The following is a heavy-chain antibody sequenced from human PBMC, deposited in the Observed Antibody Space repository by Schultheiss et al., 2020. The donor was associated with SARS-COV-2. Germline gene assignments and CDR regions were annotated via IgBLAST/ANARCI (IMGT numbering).Heavy chain of an antibody. CDR3: AKHDGDYYYYYGMDV. D-gene: IGHD4-17*01. CDR2: IDITGRGT. CDR1: GFTFSSYA. Sequence: GESLKISCAASGFTFSSYAMTWVRQAPGKGLEWVSTIDITGRGTYFADSVRGRFTLSRDNSKNTLYLQMNSLRAEDTAVYYCAKHDGDYYYYYGMDVWGQGTTVTVSS. J-gene: IGHJ6*02. V-gene: IGHV3-23*05.